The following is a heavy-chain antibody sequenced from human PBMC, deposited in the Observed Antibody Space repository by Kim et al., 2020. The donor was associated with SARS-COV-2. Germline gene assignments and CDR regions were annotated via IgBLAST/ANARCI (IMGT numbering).Heavy chain of an antibody. CDR1: GGSISSGTNY. CDR3: AKVALMDRGLSYYAMYV. Sequence: SQTLSLTCTVSGGSISSGTNYWAWIRQFPGKGLEWIGHIDFSGTTFYDSTRKSRLTISVDISKNQSSLDLFSVTAAAPAMFYCAKVALMDRGLSYYAMYV. CDR2: IDFSGTT. J-gene: IGHJ6*01. V-gene: IGHV4-31*03.